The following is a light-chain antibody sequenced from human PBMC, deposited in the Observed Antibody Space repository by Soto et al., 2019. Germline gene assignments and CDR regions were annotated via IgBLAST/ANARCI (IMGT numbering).Light chain of an antibody. CDR2: AAS. Sequence: EMVMTQSPATLSVSPGERATLSCRASQSVGSYLAWFQQKPGRAPRLLIYAASTRATGIPARFSGSGSGTDFTLTISSLQSEDFAVYYCQQYNDWPRTFGQGTKVEIK. CDR1: QSVGSY. J-gene: IGKJ1*01. V-gene: IGKV3-15*01. CDR3: QQYNDWPRT.